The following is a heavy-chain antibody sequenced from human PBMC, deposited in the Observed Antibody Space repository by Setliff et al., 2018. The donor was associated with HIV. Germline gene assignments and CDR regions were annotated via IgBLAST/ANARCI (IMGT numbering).Heavy chain of an antibody. V-gene: IGHV4-34*01. CDR2: INHSAFT. CDR3: VRRPGGITRARLDN. J-gene: IGHJ4*02. Sequence: PSETLSLTCAVYGESFSRYYFTWTRQAPGRGLEWIGEINHSAFTKYNPSLASRVTMSIDTSKNQFSLLLSSVTAADTAMYFCVRRPGGITRARLDNWGQGTLVTVSS. D-gene: IGHD3-16*01. CDR1: GESFSRYY.